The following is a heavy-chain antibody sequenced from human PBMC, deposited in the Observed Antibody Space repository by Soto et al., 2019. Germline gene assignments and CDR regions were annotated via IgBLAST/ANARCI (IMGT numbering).Heavy chain of an antibody. Sequence: EVQLVESGGGLVPPGGSLRLSCAASGFTFSTYSMNWVRQAPGKRLEWVSFISSTGETTYYADSVKGRLTISRDNAKNSLFLQMNSLTAEDTAVYYCARYVRLPDYWGQGTLVTVSS. V-gene: IGHV3-48*01. CDR1: GFTFSTYS. CDR2: ISSTGETT. CDR3: ARYVRLPDY. D-gene: IGHD3-10*02. J-gene: IGHJ4*02.